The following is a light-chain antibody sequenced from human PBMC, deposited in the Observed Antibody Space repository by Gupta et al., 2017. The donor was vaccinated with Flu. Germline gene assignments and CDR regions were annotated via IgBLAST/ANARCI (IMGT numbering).Light chain of an antibody. Sequence: DIQMTQSPSSLSASVGDRVTITCQASQDISIYLNWYQQKPGKAPKLLIYDASNLETGVPSRFSGSGSGTDFSFTISTLQSEDIATYYCQQEHNLPLTFGGGTKVEIK. J-gene: IGKJ4*01. CDR2: DAS. CDR3: QQEHNLPLT. V-gene: IGKV1-33*01. CDR1: QDISIY.